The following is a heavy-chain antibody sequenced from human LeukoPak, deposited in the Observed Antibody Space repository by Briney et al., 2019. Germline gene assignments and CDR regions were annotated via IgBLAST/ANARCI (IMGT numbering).Heavy chain of an antibody. J-gene: IGHJ4*02. CDR1: GFTFSSYE. CDR2: ISSSGSTI. Sequence: HTGGSLRLSCAASGFTFSSYEMNWVRQAPGKGLEWVSYISSSGSTIYYADSVKGRFTISRDNAKNSLYLPMNSLRAEDTAVYYCARDSSSWPYYFDYWGQGTLVTVSS. D-gene: IGHD6-13*01. CDR3: ARDSSSWPYYFDY. V-gene: IGHV3-48*03.